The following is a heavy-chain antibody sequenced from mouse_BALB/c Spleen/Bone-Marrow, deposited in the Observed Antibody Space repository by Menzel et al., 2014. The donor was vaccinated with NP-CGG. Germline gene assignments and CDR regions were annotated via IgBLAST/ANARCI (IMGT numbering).Heavy chain of an antibody. CDR2: INPSTGYT. V-gene: IGHV1-7*01. D-gene: IGHD1-1*01. Sequence: VQRQQSGAELAKPGASVKMSCKASGYAFTNYWMHWVKQRPGQGLEWIGYINPSTGYTEYNQKFKDKATLTADKSSSTAYMQLSSLTSEDSAVYYCARIYYYGRDYWGQGTTLTVSS. CDR3: ARIYYYGRDY. J-gene: IGHJ2*01. CDR1: GYAFTNYW.